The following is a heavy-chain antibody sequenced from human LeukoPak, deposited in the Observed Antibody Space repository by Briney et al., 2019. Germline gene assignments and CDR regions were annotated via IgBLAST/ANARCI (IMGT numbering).Heavy chain of an antibody. CDR1: GYTFPNYD. D-gene: IGHD6-13*01. Sequence: ASVKVSCKASGYTFPNYDITWVRQAPGQGLEWMGRISPYNGNTNYAQKLQGRVTMTTDTSTSTAHMELRSLRSDDTAVYYCARTQTDSSSWYGDYWAQGTLVTVSS. CDR2: ISPYNGNT. CDR3: ARTQTDSSSWYGDY. V-gene: IGHV1-18*01. J-gene: IGHJ4*02.